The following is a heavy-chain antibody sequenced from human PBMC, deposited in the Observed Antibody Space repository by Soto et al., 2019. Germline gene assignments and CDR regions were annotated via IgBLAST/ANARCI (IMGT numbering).Heavy chain of an antibody. V-gene: IGHV1-8*01. CDR2: MNPNSGNT. D-gene: IGHD3-22*01. J-gene: IGHJ3*02. CDR1: GYTFTSYD. Sequence: ASVKVSCKASGYTFTSYDINWVRQATGQGLEWMGWMNPNSGNTGYAQKFQGRVTMTRNTSISTAYMELSSLRSEDTAVYYCAIGTYSYDSIGYDGTFEIWGQGTRVTVSS. CDR3: AIGTYSYDSIGYDGTFEI.